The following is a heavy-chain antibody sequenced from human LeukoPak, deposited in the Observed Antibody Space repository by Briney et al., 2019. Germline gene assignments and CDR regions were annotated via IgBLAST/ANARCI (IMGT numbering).Heavy chain of an antibody. D-gene: IGHD3-3*01. J-gene: IGHJ3*02. V-gene: IGHV1-8*01. CDR2: MNPNSGNT. CDR3: VRRTLTIRTFDI. CDR1: GYTFTSYD. Sequence: GASVKVSCKASGYTFTSYDINWVRQATGQGPEWMGWMNPNSGNTGYAQKFQGRVTITRNTSISTAYMELSSLRSEDTAVYYCVRRTLTIRTFDIWGQGTMVTVSS.